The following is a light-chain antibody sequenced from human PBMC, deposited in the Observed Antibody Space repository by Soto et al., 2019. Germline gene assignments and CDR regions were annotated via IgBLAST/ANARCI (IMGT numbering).Light chain of an antibody. Sequence: EIVLTQSPGTLSLSPGERATLSCRASQTISSGCLAWYQQKPGQPPRLLIYDASTRAIGIPDRFSGSGSGTDFILTISRLEPEDFVMYYCQQNGTSPLTFGGGTKVDIK. J-gene: IGKJ4*01. CDR3: QQNGTSPLT. V-gene: IGKV3-20*01. CDR2: DAS. CDR1: QTISSGC.